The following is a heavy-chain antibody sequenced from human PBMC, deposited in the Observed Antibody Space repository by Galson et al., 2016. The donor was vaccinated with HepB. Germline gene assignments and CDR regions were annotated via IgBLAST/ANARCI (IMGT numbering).Heavy chain of an antibody. Sequence: SLRLSCAASGFTFSDYYLSWIRQAPGKGLEWVSYIGSAGAPIYYADSVKGRFTISRDHAKNSLSLQMNSLRVEDTAVYYCARGLGNADWSPVDHWGLGTLVSVSS. D-gene: IGHD3-16*01. CDR1: GFTFSDYY. CDR2: IGSAGAPI. CDR3: ARGLGNADWSPVDH. V-gene: IGHV3-11*04. J-gene: IGHJ4*02.